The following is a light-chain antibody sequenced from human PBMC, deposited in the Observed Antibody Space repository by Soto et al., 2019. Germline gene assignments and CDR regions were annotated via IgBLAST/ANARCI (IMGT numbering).Light chain of an antibody. CDR3: QVYGPSPQIP. V-gene: IGKV3-20*01. Sequence: EIVLTQSPGTLSLSPGQRATLSCRASQIVSSSNLAWYQQKRGQAPRLIIYGAYSRATGIPDRFTGSGSGADFTLTIRRLEPEDFAVYYCQVYGPSPQIPLGKGQRLEIK. CDR1: QIVSSSN. J-gene: IGKJ5*01. CDR2: GAY.